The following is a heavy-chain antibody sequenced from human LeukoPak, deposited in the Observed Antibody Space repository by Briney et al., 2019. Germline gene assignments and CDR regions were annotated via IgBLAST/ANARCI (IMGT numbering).Heavy chain of an antibody. Sequence: GSLRLSCAASGFTFSSYGMHWVRQAPGKGLEWVAVISYDGSNKYYADSVKGRFTISRDNSKNTLYLQMDSLRAEDTAVYYCARVGWYGDYFDYWGQGTLVTVSS. J-gene: IGHJ4*02. CDR2: ISYDGSNK. CDR1: GFTFSSYG. CDR3: ARVGWYGDYFDY. D-gene: IGHD6-19*01. V-gene: IGHV3-30*03.